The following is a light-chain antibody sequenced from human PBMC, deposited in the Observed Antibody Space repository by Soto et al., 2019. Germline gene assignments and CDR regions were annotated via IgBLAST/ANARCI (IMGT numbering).Light chain of an antibody. V-gene: IGLV2-14*01. CDR3: SSDTSSSTVI. Sequence: QSALTQPASVSGSPGQSITISCTGTSSDVGRYNYVSWYQQHPGKVPKLMIYEVSNRPSGVSNRFSGSKSGNTASLTISGLQTEDEADYYCSSDTSSSTVIFGGGTKLTVL. CDR1: SSDVGRYNY. J-gene: IGLJ2*01. CDR2: EVS.